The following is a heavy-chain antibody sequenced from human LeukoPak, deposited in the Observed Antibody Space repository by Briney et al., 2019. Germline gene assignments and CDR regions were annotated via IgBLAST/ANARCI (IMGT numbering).Heavy chain of an antibody. J-gene: IGHJ4*02. CDR1: GGSISGYY. CDR3: ARGYGDYSLYYFDY. D-gene: IGHD4-17*01. V-gene: IGHV4-59*08. CDR2: IYYSGTT. Sequence: TSETLSLTCTVSGGSISGYYWSWIRQPPGKGLEWIGYIYYSGTTYYNPSLKSRLIISVDTSKNQFSLKLSSVTAADTAVYYCARGYGDYSLYYFDYWGQGTLVTVSS.